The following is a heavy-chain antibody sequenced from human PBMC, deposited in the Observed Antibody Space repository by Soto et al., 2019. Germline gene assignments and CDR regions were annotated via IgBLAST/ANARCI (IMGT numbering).Heavy chain of an antibody. CDR3: ARAESKERGGYFDY. CDR1: GFTFSSYA. CDR2: ISYDGSNK. V-gene: IGHV3-30-3*01. D-gene: IGHD3-16*01. J-gene: IGHJ4*02. Sequence: QVQLVESGGGVVQPGRSLRLSCAASGFTFSSYAMHWVLQAPGKGLEWVAVISYDGSNKYYADSVKGRFTISRDNSKNTLYLQMNSLRAEDTAVYYCARAESKERGGYFDYWGQGTLVTVSS.